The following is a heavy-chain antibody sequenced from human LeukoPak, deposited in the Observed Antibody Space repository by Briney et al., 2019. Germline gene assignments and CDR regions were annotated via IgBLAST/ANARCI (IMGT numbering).Heavy chain of an antibody. J-gene: IGHJ4*02. CDR3: ARVVDHGYSDY. D-gene: IGHD5-24*01. CDR1: GXSISSYY. Sequence: PSETLSLTCTVSGXSISSYYWSWIRQPPGKGLEWIGDIYYSENTNYNPALKSRVTISVDTSKNQFSLELSSVTAADTAVYYCARVVDHGYSDYGGLGTLVTVSS. CDR2: IYYSENT. V-gene: IGHV4-59*01.